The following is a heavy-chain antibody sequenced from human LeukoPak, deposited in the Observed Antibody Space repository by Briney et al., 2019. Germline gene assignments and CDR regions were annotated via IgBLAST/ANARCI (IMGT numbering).Heavy chain of an antibody. V-gene: IGHV3-23*01. CDR2: ISGSGGST. Sequence: GGSLRPSCAASGFTFSSYAMSWVRQAPGKGLEWVSAISGSGGSTYYADSVKGRFTISRDNSKNTLYLQMNSLRAEDTAVYYCAKGIEPVVVAAHYLDYWGQGTLVTVSS. D-gene: IGHD2-15*01. CDR3: AKGIEPVVVAAHYLDY. J-gene: IGHJ4*02. CDR1: GFTFSSYA.